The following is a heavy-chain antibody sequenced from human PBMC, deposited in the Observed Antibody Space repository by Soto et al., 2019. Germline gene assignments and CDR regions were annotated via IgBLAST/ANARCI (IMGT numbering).Heavy chain of an antibody. J-gene: IGHJ6*02. V-gene: IGHV3-23*01. CDR3: AKVRYDILTGYPIQYGMDV. D-gene: IGHD3-9*01. Sequence: PGGSLRLSCAASGFTFSSYAMSWVRQAPGKGLEWVSSFSGSGDNTDYAETVKGRFTISRDNSKNTLYMQMNSLRAEDMAVYYCAKVRYDILTGYPIQYGMDVWGQGTTVTVSS. CDR2: FSGSGDNT. CDR1: GFTFSSYA.